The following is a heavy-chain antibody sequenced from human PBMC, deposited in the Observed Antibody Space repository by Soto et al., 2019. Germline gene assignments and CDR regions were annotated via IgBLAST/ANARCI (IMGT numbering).Heavy chain of an antibody. J-gene: IGHJ5*02. D-gene: IGHD4-17*01. CDR3: GRGDYDVFP. Sequence: GASVNFSCNPPSDSLGNSAISWVRQARGQGLEWMGGFIPFFGRPKYAQRFRGRVTVSADRSTSTAYMELNSLTSDDTAMYYCGRGDYDVFPWGQGTWVTVSS. CDR2: FIPFFGRP. CDR1: SDSLGNSA. V-gene: IGHV1-69*06.